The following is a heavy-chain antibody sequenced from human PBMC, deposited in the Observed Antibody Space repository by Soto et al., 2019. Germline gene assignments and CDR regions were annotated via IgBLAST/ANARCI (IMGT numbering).Heavy chain of an antibody. D-gene: IGHD3-10*01. CDR2: IIPTFGTG. CDR3: GSLDGTLVRGGGSYPYETDV. J-gene: IGHJ6*01. CDR1: GGTFNNYA. Sequence: QVLLVQSGPEVKKPGSSVKVSCKASGGTFNNYAINWVRQAPGKGLEWMGGIIPTFGTGNHAQKFQSRVTISADDTTATANMELTSLLAEETAIYYWGSLDGTLVRGGGSYPYETDVWGPGTAVIVSS. V-gene: IGHV1-69*01.